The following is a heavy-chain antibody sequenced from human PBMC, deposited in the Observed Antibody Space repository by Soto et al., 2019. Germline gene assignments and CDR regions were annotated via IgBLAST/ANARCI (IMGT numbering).Heavy chain of an antibody. CDR1: GFSLSTSGVG. J-gene: IGHJ4*02. D-gene: IGHD3-16*01. V-gene: IGHV2-5*02. Sequence: QITLKESGPPLVKPTQTLTLTCTFSGFSLSTSGVGVGWIRQPPGKALEWLAVIYGDDDKRYSPSLKSRLTITKDTSKNQVVLTMTNMDPVDTATYYCAHQGGGLFPFDNWGQGTLVTVSS. CDR2: IYGDDDK. CDR3: AHQGGGLFPFDN.